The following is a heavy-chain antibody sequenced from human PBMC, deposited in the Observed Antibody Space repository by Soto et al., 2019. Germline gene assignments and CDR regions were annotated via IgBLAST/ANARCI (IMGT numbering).Heavy chain of an antibody. CDR1: GFTFSSYS. CDR2: ISSSSSDI. J-gene: IGHJ4*02. D-gene: IGHD3-22*01. V-gene: IGHV3-21*01. Sequence: PGGSLRLSCAASGFTFSSYSMNLVRQAPGKGLEWVSSISSSSSDIYYADSVRGRFTISSDKSKNSLYLQMNSLRAEDTAVYYWARDPDDSSGYLEYWGQGTMLTVAS. CDR3: ARDPDDSSGYLEY.